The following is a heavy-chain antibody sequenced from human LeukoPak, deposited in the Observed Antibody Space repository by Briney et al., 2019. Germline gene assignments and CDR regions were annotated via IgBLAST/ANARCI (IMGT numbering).Heavy chain of an antibody. CDR1: GYTFTGYY. J-gene: IGHJ4*02. V-gene: IGHV1-69*04. CDR3: ARDRALVRELWSASAFDY. D-gene: IGHD5-18*01. CDR2: IIPILNIT. Sequence: SVKVSCKASGYTFTGYYMHWVRQAPGQGLEWMGRIIPILNITNYAQKFQGRVTITADKSTNTAYMELSNLRSEDTAVYFCARDRALVRELWSASAFDYWGQGTLVTVSS.